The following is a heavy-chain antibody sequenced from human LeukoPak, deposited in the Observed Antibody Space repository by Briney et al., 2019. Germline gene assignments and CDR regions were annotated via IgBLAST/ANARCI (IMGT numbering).Heavy chain of an antibody. CDR1: GFTFSSYA. J-gene: IGHJ4*02. CDR3: AKELFNTAVAGTYFDY. D-gene: IGHD6-19*01. Sequence: GGSLRLSCAASGFTFSSYAMSWVRQAPGKGLEWVSAISSSGGSTYYADSVKGRFTISRDNSKNTLYLQMNSLRAEDTAVYYCAKELFNTAVAGTYFDYWGQGTLVTVSS. CDR2: ISSSGGST. V-gene: IGHV3-23*01.